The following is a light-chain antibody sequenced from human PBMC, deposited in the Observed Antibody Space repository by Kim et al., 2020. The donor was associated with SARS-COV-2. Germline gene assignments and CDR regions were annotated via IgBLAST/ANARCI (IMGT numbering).Light chain of an antibody. CDR3: QQYDNLPHT. CDR1: QDITNY. V-gene: IGKV1-33*01. CDR2: EAS. J-gene: IGKJ2*01. Sequence: DIQMTQSPSSLSASVGDRVIITCQASQDITNYLNWYQQKPGRAPELLIYEASNLHTGVPSRFSAGGSGTDFSLTIRSVQPEDIATYQCQQYDNLPHTFGQGTKLEI.